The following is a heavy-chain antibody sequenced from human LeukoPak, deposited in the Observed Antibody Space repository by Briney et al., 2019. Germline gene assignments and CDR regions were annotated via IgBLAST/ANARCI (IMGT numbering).Heavy chain of an antibody. V-gene: IGHV3-23*01. CDR2: IGGSGGMT. CDR1: GFTFSSYA. J-gene: IGHJ4*02. D-gene: IGHD1-1*01. CDR3: ARDLRTGTLHDY. Sequence: GGSLRLSCAASGFTFSSYAMSWVRQAPGKGLEWVSAIGGSGGMTYYADSVKGRFTISRDNSKNTLDLQMNSLRAEDTAVYYCARDLRTGTLHDYWGQGTLVTVSS.